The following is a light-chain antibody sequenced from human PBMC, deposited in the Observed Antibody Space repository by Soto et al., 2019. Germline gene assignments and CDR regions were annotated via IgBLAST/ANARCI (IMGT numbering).Light chain of an antibody. CDR1: QSVLYSSNNKNY. J-gene: IGKJ4*02. V-gene: IGKV4-1*01. CDR2: WAS. Sequence: DIVMTQSPDSLAVSLGERATINCKSSQSVLYSSNNKNYLTWYQQKPAQPPRLLMFWASTRESGVPDRFSGGGSAPDFTLTISSLQAEDVAVYYCQHHYSTPPAFGGGTKVEIK. CDR3: QHHYSTPPA.